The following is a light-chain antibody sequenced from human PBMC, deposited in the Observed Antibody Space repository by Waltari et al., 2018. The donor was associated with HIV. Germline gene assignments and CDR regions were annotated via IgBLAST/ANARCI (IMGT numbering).Light chain of an antibody. V-gene: IGLV2-23*02. CDR2: EVT. CDR1: FSDVGSYNL. J-gene: IGLJ2*01. CDR3: CSYAGSRIHVV. Sequence: QSALTQPASVSGSPGQSITISCTGTFSDVGSYNLVSWYQKHPGEAPKIMIYEVTKRPPGVSSRFPGSKSGNTASLTISGLQAEDEADYYCCSYAGSRIHVVFGGGTKLTVL.